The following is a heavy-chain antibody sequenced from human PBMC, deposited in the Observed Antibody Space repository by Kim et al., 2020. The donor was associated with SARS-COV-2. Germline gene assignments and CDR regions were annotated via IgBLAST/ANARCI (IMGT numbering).Heavy chain of an antibody. CDR3: ARGDIYDSSGYYWAGARWRFDY. Sequence: SETLSLTCAVYGVSFSGYYWSWIRQPPGKGLEWIGEINHSGSTNYNPSLKSRVTISVDTSKNQFSLKLSSVTAADTAVYYCARGDIYDSSGYYWAGARWRFDYWGQGTLVTVSS. CDR2: INHSGST. D-gene: IGHD3-22*01. V-gene: IGHV4-34*01. J-gene: IGHJ4*02. CDR1: GVSFSGYY.